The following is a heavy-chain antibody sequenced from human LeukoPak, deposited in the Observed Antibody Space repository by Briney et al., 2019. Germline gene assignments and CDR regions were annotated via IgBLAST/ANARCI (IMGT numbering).Heavy chain of an antibody. CDR2: ISAYNGNT. J-gene: IGHJ4*02. Sequence: GASVKVSCKASGYTFTSYGISWVRQAPGQGLEWMGWISAYNGNTNYAQKLQGRVTMTTDTSTSTAYMELRSLRSDDTAVYYCARYVTYYHGSGSYDYWGQGTLVTVSS. D-gene: IGHD3-10*01. V-gene: IGHV1-18*01. CDR3: ARYVTYYHGSGSYDY. CDR1: GYTFTSYG.